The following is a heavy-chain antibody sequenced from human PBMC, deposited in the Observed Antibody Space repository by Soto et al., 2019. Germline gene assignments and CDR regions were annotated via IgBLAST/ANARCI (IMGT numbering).Heavy chain of an antibody. V-gene: IGHV4-59*01. CDR1: GGSISSYY. CDR3: ARTQRYYDFWSGYYGYYYYGMAV. CDR2: IYYSGST. J-gene: IGHJ6*02. Sequence: SETLSLTCTVSGGSISSYYWSWIRQPPGKGLEWIGYIYYSGSTNYNPSLKSRVTISVDTSKNQFSLKLSSVTAADTAVYYCARTQRYYDFWSGYYGYYYYGMAVWGQRTTVTASS. D-gene: IGHD3-3*01.